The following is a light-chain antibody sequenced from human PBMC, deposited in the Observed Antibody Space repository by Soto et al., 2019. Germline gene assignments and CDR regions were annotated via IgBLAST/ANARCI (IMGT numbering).Light chain of an antibody. J-gene: IGLJ3*02. CDR1: SNIGSRS. V-gene: IGLV1-44*01. CDR2: STD. CDR3: ATWDDSLNGWV. Sequence: QSVLTQPPSASATPGQRVTMSCSGSNIGSRSVYWYQHLPGTAPQLLIYSTDLRPSGVPDRFSGSKSGTSASLAISVLQSEDEANYYCATWDDSLNGWVFGGGTKLTGL.